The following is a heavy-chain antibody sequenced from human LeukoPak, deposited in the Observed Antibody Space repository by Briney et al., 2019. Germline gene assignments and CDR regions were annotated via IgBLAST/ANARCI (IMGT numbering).Heavy chain of an antibody. J-gene: IGHJ3*02. V-gene: IGHV4-39*01. CDR1: DGSISSSTYY. CDR2: IHYSGST. CDR3: ARNRYDTAFDI. D-gene: IGHD2/OR15-2a*01. Sequence: SETLSLTCPVSDGSISSSTYYWGWIRQPPGKGLEWIGSIHYSGSTYYNPSLKSRVTIFADTSKNQFSLKLSSVTAADTAVYYCARNRYDTAFDIWGQGTMVTVSS.